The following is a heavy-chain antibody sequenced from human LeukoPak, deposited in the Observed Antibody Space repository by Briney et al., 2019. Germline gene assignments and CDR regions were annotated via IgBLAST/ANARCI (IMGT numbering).Heavy chain of an antibody. J-gene: IGHJ4*02. CDR1: GFTFSSYG. CDR2: IWYDGSNK. D-gene: IGHD3-10*01. CDR3: ARGNYGSGSYYVVDFDY. V-gene: IGHV3-33*01. Sequence: GGSLRLSCAASGFTFSSYGMHWVRQAPGKGLEWVAVIWYDGSNKYYADSVKGRFTISRDNSKNTLYLQMNSLRAEDTAVYYCARGNYGSGSYYVVDFDYWGQGTLVTVSS.